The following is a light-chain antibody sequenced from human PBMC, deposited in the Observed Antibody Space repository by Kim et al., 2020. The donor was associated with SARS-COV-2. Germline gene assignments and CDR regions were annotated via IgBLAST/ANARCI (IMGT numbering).Light chain of an antibody. CDR1: SSDVGGYNY. J-gene: IGLJ3*02. CDR2: DVS. V-gene: IGLV2-14*01. CDR3: SSYTSSSTWV. Sequence: LTQPASVSGSPGQLITISCTGTSSDVGGYNYVSWYQQHPGKAPKLMIYDVSKWPSGVSNRFSGSKSGNTASLTISGLQAEDEADYYCSSYTSSSTWVFGGGTQLTVL.